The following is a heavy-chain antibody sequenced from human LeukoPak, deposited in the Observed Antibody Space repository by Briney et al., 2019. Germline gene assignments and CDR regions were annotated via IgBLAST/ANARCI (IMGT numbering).Heavy chain of an antibody. CDR3: AKGRLYDSSGYSLDYSDY. D-gene: IGHD3-22*01. V-gene: IGHV3-9*01. Sequence: SGRSLRLSCAASGFTFDDYAMHWVRQAPGKGLEWVSGISWNSSSIGYADSVKGRFTISRDNAKNSLYLQMNSLRAEDTALYYCAKGRLYDSSGYSLDYSDYWGQGTLVTVSS. J-gene: IGHJ4*02. CDR2: ISWNSSSI. CDR1: GFTFDDYA.